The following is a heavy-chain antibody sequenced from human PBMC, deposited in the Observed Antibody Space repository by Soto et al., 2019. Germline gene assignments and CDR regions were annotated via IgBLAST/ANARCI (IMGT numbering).Heavy chain of an antibody. CDR1: GYSFSSYW. D-gene: IGHD6-13*01. J-gene: IGHJ4*02. V-gene: IGHV5-51*01. Sequence: GESLKISCKGSGYSFSSYWLGWVRQMPGKGLEWMGIIYPGDSDTRYSPSFQGQVTISADKSISTAYLQWSSLKASDTAMYYCARLSSHSHLYYFDYWGQGTLVTVSS. CDR3: ARLSSHSHLYYFDY. CDR2: IYPGDSDT.